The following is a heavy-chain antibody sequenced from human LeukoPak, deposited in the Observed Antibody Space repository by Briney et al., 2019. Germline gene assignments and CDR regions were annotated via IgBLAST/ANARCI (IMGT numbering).Heavy chain of an antibody. Sequence: GASVKVSCKASGYTFTGYYMHWVRQAPGQGLEWMGWINPNSGGTNYAQKFQGRVTMTRDTSISTAYMDLSRLRSDDTAVYYCARADGSAWPTGEFDHWGQGTLVTVSS. J-gene: IGHJ4*02. V-gene: IGHV1-2*02. CDR1: GYTFTGYY. CDR2: INPNSGGT. D-gene: IGHD6-19*01. CDR3: ARADGSAWPTGEFDH.